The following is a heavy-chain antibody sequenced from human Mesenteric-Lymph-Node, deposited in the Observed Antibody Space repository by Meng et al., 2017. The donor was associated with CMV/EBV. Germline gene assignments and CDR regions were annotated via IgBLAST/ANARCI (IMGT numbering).Heavy chain of an antibody. CDR3: TTIFWYYYDSSGYYPIDY. Sequence: NAWMSWVRQAPGKGLEWVGRIKSKTDGGTTDYAAPVKGRFTISRDDSKNTLYLQMNSLKTEDTAVYYCTTIFWYYYDSSGYYPIDYWGQGTLVTVSS. CDR2: IKSKTDGGTT. D-gene: IGHD3-22*01. V-gene: IGHV3-15*01. J-gene: IGHJ4*02. CDR1: NAW.